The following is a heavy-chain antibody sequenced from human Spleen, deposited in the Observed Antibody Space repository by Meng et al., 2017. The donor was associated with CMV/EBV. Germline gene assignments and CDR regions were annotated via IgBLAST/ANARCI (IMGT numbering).Heavy chain of an antibody. Sequence: GESLKISCAASGFTFSSYWMHWVRQAPGKGLVWVSRINSDGSSTSYADSVKGRFTISRDNAKNTLYLQMSSLRAEDTALYYCASANLLTGYSRFDYWGQGTLVTVSS. CDR2: INSDGSST. D-gene: IGHD3-9*01. J-gene: IGHJ4*02. V-gene: IGHV3-74*01. CDR3: ASANLLTGYSRFDY. CDR1: GFTFSSYW.